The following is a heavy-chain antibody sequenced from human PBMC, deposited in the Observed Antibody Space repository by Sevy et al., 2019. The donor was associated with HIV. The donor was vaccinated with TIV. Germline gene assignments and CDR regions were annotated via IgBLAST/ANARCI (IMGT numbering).Heavy chain of an antibody. CDR2: IKQDGSEK. Sequence: GGSLRLSCAASGFTFSSYWMSWVRQAPGKGLEWVAKIKQDGSEKYYVDSVKGRFTISRDNAKNSLYLQMNSLRAEDTAVYYCARDRSIAVAGSTGDDYWGQGTLVTVSS. D-gene: IGHD6-19*01. V-gene: IGHV3-7*01. J-gene: IGHJ4*02. CDR1: GFTFSSYW. CDR3: ARDRSIAVAGSTGDDY.